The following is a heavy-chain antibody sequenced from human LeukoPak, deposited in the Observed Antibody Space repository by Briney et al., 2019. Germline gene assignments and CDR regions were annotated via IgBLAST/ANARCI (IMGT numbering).Heavy chain of an antibody. CDR2: ISGYNGDT. Sequence: ASVKVSCNASGYTFTTSGISWVRRAPGQGLEWMGWISGYNGDTKYAQKFQGRVTMTTDTSTSTAYMDLRSLRSDDTAVYYCARDDDGTSFNWFDPWGQGTLVTVSS. CDR1: GYTFTTSG. J-gene: IGHJ5*02. D-gene: IGHD2-2*01. V-gene: IGHV1-18*01. CDR3: ARDDDGTSFNWFDP.